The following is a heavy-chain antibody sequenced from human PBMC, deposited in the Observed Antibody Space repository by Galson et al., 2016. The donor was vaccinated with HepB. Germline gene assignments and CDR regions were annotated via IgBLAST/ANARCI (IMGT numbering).Heavy chain of an antibody. CDR2: IYYSGST. J-gene: IGHJ5*02. Sequence: CAVSGDSIRSYYWTWIRQPPGKGLEWIGYIYYSGSTSYNPSLKSRVTISVATSKNQFSLKLRSVTAADTAVYYCARAGENGWASSRGPFDPWGQGTLVTVSS. D-gene: IGHD7-27*01. CDR3: ARAGENGWASSRGPFDP. CDR1: GDSIRSYY. V-gene: IGHV4-59*01.